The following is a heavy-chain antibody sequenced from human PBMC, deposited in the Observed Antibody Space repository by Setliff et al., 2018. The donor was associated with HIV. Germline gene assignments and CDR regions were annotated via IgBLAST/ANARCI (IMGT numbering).Heavy chain of an antibody. CDR3: ARAPGAYYYDSSGYPIGIRFDY. CDR1: GGSIRSHY. D-gene: IGHD3-22*01. Sequence: ETLSLTCTVSGGSIRSHYWSWIRQPPGKGLEWIGSFYHTGSTHYNPSLKSRTTMSLDTSRNQVSLKLSSVTAADTAVYYCARAPGAYYYDSSGYPIGIRFDYWGQGTLVTVSS. V-gene: IGHV4-4*09. J-gene: IGHJ4*02. CDR2: FYHTGST.